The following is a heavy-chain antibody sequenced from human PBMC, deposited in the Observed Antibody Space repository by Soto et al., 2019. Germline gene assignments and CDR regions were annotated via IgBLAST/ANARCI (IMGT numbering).Heavy chain of an antibody. CDR3: AKDLSGARWYYDALDV. D-gene: IGHD2-15*01. CDR2: TSYDGTNK. J-gene: IGHJ6*02. CDR1: GFTFSTHG. Sequence: GGSLRLSYEVSGFTFSTHGMHWVRQAPGKGLEWVAGTSYDGTNKYYARSVQGRFTISRENSMKTLYLQMNSLRTEDTAVYYCAKDLSGARWYYDALDVWGQGTTVTVSS. V-gene: IGHV3-30*18.